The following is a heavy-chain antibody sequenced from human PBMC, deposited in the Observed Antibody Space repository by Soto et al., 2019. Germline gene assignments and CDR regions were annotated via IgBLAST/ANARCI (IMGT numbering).Heavy chain of an antibody. CDR1: GGSISSYY. V-gene: IGHV4-4*07. CDR2: IYTSGST. CDR3: ARANSSPKWFDP. Sequence: LSLPSSASGGSISSYYWSWIRQPAGKGLEWIGRIYTSGSTNYNPSLKSRVTMSVDTSKNQFSLKLSSVTAADTAVYYCARANSSPKWFDPWGQGTLVTVSS. D-gene: IGHD6-13*01. J-gene: IGHJ5*02.